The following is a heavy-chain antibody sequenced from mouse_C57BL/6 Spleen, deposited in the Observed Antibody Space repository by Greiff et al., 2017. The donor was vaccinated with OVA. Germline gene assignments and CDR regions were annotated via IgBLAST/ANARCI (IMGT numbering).Heavy chain of an antibody. CDR2: IHPSDSDT. CDR3: AMENWDGGFAY. D-gene: IGHD4-1*01. CDR1: GYTFTSYW. J-gene: IGHJ3*01. V-gene: IGHV1-74*01. Sequence: VQLQQPGAELVKPGASVKVSCKASGYTFTSYWMHWVKQRPGQGLEWIGRIHPSDSDTNYNQKFKGKATLTVDKSSSTAYMQLSSLTSEDSAVYYCAMENWDGGFAYWGQGTLVTVSA.